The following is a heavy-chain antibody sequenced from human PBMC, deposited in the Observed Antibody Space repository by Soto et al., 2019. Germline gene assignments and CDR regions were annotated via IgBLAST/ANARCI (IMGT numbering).Heavy chain of an antibody. CDR3: ARTLPVLLWFGEAHFDY. J-gene: IGHJ4*02. D-gene: IGHD3-10*01. CDR2: INAGNGNT. Sequence: GASVKVSCKASGYTFTSYAMHWVRQAPGQRLEWMGWINAGNGNTKYSQKFQGRVTITRDTSASTAYMELSSLRSEDTAVYYCARTLPVLLWFGEAHFDYWGQGTLVTVSS. V-gene: IGHV1-3*01. CDR1: GYTFTSYA.